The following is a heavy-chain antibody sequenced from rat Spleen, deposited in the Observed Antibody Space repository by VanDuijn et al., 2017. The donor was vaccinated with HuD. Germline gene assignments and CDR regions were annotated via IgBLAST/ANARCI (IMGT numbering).Heavy chain of an antibody. CDR2: IWGDGST. Sequence: QVQLKESGPGLVKPSETLSLTCTVSGFSLTSYHVSWVRQPPGKGLEWMGVIWGDGSTAYNSALKFRLSISRDTSKSQVFLKMSSLKTEDTATYYCARVDTAYWGQGTLVTVSS. V-gene: IGHV2-32*01. CDR1: GFSLTSYH. D-gene: IGHD2-2*01. J-gene: IGHJ3*01. CDR3: ARVDTAY.